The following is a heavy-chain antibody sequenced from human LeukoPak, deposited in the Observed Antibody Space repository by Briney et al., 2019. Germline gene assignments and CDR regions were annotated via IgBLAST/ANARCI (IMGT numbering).Heavy chain of an antibody. CDR1: GGSLSGYV. V-gene: IGHV4-34*01. J-gene: IGHJ4*02. Sequence: SETLSLTCAVNGGSLSGYVWTWIRQSPGKRLEWIAEINDTGSASYKPSLRSRVTISIDMSQKQFSLTVASMTAADTAVYFCARVASRVPPQSTIVVPVSYFDSWGQGTLVTVSS. CDR2: INDTGSA. D-gene: IGHD3-22*01. CDR3: ARVASRVPPQSTIVVPVSYFDS.